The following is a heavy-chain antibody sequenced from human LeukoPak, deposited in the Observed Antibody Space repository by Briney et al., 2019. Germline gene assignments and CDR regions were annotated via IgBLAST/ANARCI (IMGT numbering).Heavy chain of an antibody. CDR3: AKSLRRIRDSSEVTDAFDI. J-gene: IGHJ3*02. V-gene: IGHV3-23*01. Sequence: GGSLRLSCAASGFTFSSYAMSWVRQAPGKGLEWVSAISGSGGSTYYADSVKGRFTISRDNSKNTLYLQMNSLRAEDTAVYYCAKSLRRIRDSSEVTDAFDIWGQGTMVTVSS. D-gene: IGHD3-22*01. CDR1: GFTFSSYA. CDR2: ISGSGGST.